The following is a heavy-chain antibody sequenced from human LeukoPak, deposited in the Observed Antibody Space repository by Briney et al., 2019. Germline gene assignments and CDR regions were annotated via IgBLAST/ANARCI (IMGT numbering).Heavy chain of an antibody. V-gene: IGHV3-23*01. CDR1: GFTFSNYA. D-gene: IGHD5-18*01. CDR2: ITSGGST. J-gene: IGHJ4*02. Sequence: RGSLRLSCAASGFTFSNYAMTWVRQAPGKGLEWVSSITSGGSTSYADSVKGRFTISRDNYKNTLFLQMNSLRGEDTAVYYCAKGRGYSYGFIYFDYWGQGTLVTVSS. CDR3: AKGRGYSYGFIYFDY.